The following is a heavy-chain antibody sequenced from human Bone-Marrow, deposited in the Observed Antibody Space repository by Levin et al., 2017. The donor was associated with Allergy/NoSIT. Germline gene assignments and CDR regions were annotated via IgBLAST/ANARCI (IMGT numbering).Heavy chain of an antibody. V-gene: IGHV3-15*07. J-gene: IGHJ4*02. D-gene: IGHD4-17*01. CDR1: GFTFENAW. CDR2: IKNEGDGGTT. CDR3: ATDRGGDFTFDY. Sequence: GGSLRLSCSGSGFTFENAWMNWVRQAPGKGLEWVGRIKNEGDGGTTDYAAPVKARFSISRDDSKKLLFLQMNSLKTEDTAVYYCATDRGGDFTFDYWGQGTMVTVSS.